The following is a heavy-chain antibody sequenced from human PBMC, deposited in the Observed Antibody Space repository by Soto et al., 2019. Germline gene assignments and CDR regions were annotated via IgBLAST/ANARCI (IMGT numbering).Heavy chain of an antibody. D-gene: IGHD7-27*01. CDR3: ARGRYCLTGRCFPNWFDS. V-gene: IGHV4-30-4*01. CDR2: IYKSATT. Sequence: SETLSLTCSVSGDSISNLDYFWAWIRQPPGRALEYIGYIYKSATTYYNPSFESRVAISVDTSKSQFSLNVTSVTAADIAVYFCARGRYCLTGRCFPNWFDSWGQGALVTVSS. J-gene: IGHJ5*01. CDR1: GDSISNLDYF.